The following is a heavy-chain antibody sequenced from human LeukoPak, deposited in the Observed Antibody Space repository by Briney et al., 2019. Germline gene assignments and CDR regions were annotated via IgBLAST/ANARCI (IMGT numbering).Heavy chain of an antibody. CDR2: ISFSGSTI. Sequence: GGSLRLSCAASGFTVSDYYMTWIRQAPGKGLDWVSYISFSGSTIYYADSVKGRFIISRDTAKNSLYLQMNSLRSDDTAVYYCARVLENSGELNWFDPWGQGTLVTVSS. CDR1: GFTVSDYY. D-gene: IGHD3-10*01. V-gene: IGHV3-11*01. CDR3: ARVLENSGELNWFDP. J-gene: IGHJ5*02.